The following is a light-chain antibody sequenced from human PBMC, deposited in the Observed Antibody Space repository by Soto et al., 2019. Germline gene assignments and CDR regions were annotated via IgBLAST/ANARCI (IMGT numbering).Light chain of an antibody. CDR3: QQYNSYST. Sequence: DIQMTQSPSTLSASVGDRVTITCRASQSISSWLAWYQQKPGKAPKLLIYTTSNLESGVPSRFSGSGSGTEFTLTISSLQPDDFATYYCQQYNSYSTFSQGTKVDIK. J-gene: IGKJ1*01. CDR1: QSISSW. V-gene: IGKV1-5*03. CDR2: TTS.